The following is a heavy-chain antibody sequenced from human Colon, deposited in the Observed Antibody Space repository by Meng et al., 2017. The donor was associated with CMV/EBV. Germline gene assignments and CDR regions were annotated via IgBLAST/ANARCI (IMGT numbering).Heavy chain of an antibody. V-gene: IGHV1-46*01. CDR3: ARVLPSYDSSAYHFGNYCFDP. D-gene: IGHD3-22*01. Sequence: ASVKVSCKASGYTFTSFYIHWVRQAPGQGLEWMGIINPSGGSTNYAQKVQGRVTMTRDTSTSTVYMELSSLRSEDTAVYYCARVLPSYDSSAYHFGNYCFDPWGQGTLVTVSS. J-gene: IGHJ5*02. CDR2: INPSGGST. CDR1: GYTFTSFY.